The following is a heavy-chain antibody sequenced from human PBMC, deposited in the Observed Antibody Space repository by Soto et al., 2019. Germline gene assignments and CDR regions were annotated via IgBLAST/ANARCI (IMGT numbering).Heavy chain of an antibody. V-gene: IGHV1-69*01. CDR2: IIPIPGTA. Sequence: QVPLVQSGAEVKKPGSSVKVSCKASGGTFSSYAISWVRQAPGQGLEWMGGIIPIPGTANYAQKFQGRVTITADESTSTAYMELSSLRSEVTAVYYCARSQGSSTSLEIYYYYYYGMDVWGQGTTVTVSS. CDR1: GGTFSSYA. D-gene: IGHD2-2*01. J-gene: IGHJ6*02. CDR3: ARSQGSSTSLEIYYYYYYGMDV.